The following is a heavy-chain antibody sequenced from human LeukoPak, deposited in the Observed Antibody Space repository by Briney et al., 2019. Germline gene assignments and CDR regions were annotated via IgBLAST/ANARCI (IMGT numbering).Heavy chain of an antibody. CDR2: VRSDGTTK. J-gene: IGHJ4*02. CDR3: AKDQPRAYFDS. D-gene: IGHD2-2*01. Sequence: QAGGSLRLSCAASGFTFSSHGMHWVRQAPGKGLEWVAFVRSDGTTKYYTDSVKGRFTISRDNSKNTMYLQMNSLRAEDTAVYYCAKDQPRAYFDSWGQGTLVTVSS. V-gene: IGHV3-30*02. CDR1: GFTFSSHG.